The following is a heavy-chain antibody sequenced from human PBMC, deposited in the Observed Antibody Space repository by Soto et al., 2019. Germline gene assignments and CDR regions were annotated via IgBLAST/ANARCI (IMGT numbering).Heavy chain of an antibody. CDR1: GFTFSSYA. CDR3: ARVQGRDGYNYAFDY. Sequence: QVQLVESGGGVVQPGRSLRLSCAASGFTFSSYAMHWVRQAPGKGLEWVAVISYDGSNKHYADSVKGRFTISRDNSKNTLYLQMNSLRAEDTAVYYCARVQGRDGYNYAFDYWGQGTLVTVSS. D-gene: IGHD5-12*01. J-gene: IGHJ4*02. V-gene: IGHV3-30-3*01. CDR2: ISYDGSNK.